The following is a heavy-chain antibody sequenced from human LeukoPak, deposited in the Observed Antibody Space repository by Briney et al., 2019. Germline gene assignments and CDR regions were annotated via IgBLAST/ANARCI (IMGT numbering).Heavy chain of an antibody. CDR2: IHYSGST. CDR3: ARQPSDY. V-gene: IGHV4-39*01. J-gene: IGHJ4*02. Sequence: SETLSLTCTVSGGSISSSSYYWGWIRQPPGKGLEWIGSIHYSGSTYYNPSLKSRVTISVDTSKNQFSLKLSSVTAADTAVYYCARQPSDYWGQGTLVTVSS. CDR1: GGSISSSSYY.